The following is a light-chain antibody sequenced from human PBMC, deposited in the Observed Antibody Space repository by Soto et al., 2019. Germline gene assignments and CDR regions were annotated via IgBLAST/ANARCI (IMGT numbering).Light chain of an antibody. CDR3: QQRNVWPPVT. V-gene: IGKV3-15*01. J-gene: IGKJ5*01. CDR2: GVS. CDR1: QSISNN. Sequence: IVMTQSPATLSVSPGESATLSCRASQSISNNLAWYQHKPGQAPRLLIYGVSTRATGIPARFSGSGSGTDFTLTISSLEPEDSAVYYCQQRNVWPPVTFGQGTRLEIK.